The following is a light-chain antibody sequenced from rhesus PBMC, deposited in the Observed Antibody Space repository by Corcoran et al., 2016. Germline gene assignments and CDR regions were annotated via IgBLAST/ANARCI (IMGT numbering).Light chain of an antibody. V-gene: IGKV1-36*02. CDR2: AAS. CDR1: QGISDY. CDR3: LQGYSTPCS. Sequence: DIQMTQSPSSLSASVGDRVTITCRASQGISDYLNWYQQKPGKAPKRLIYAASSLESGVPSRFSGSGSGTDFTLPINSLQPEDFGAYNCLQGYSTPCSFGQGTKVEIK. J-gene: IGKJ2*01.